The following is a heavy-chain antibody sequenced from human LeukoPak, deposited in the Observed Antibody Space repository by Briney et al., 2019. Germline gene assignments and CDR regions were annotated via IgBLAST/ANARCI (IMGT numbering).Heavy chain of an antibody. CDR3: AKDRVSPGFNWFDP. D-gene: IGHD2/OR15-2a*01. CDR2: INGRGDNT. V-gene: IGHV3-23*01. CDR1: GVIISSYA. J-gene: IGHJ5*02. Sequence: GGSLRLSCAASGVIISSYAMSWVRQAPGKGLEWVSAINGRGDNTYYADFVKGRFTISRDSSKSTVYLQMNSLRTEDTAVYYCAKDRVSPGFNWFDPWGQGTLVTVSS.